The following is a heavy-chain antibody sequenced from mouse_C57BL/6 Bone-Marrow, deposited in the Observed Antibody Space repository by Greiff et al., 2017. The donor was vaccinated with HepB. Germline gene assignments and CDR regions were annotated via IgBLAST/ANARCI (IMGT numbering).Heavy chain of an antibody. CDR3: TRAIGYYSNPWYFDV. Sequence: VKLMESGAELVRPGASVTLSCKASGYTFTDYEMHWVKQTPVHGLEWIGAIDPETGGTAYNQKFKGKAILTADKSSSSAYLELRSLTSEDSAVYYCTRAIGYYSNPWYFDVWGTGTTVTVSS. V-gene: IGHV1-15*01. J-gene: IGHJ1*03. CDR1: GYTFTDYE. CDR2: IDPETGGT. D-gene: IGHD2-5*01.